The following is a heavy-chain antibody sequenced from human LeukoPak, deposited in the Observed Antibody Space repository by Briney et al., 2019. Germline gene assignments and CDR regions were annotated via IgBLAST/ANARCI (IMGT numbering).Heavy chain of an antibody. V-gene: IGHV1-2*02. Sequence: ASVKVSCKASGYTFTGYYMHWVRQAPGQGLEWMGWINPNSGGTNYAQKFQGRVTMTRDTSISTAYMELSRLRSDDTAVYYCARYESPGYSYGLYYFDYWGQGTLVTVSS. CDR3: ARYESPGYSYGLYYFDY. J-gene: IGHJ4*02. CDR1: GYTFTGYY. D-gene: IGHD5-18*01. CDR2: INPNSGGT.